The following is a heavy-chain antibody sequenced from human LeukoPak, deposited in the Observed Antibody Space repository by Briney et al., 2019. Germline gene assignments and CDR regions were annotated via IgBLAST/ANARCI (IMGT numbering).Heavy chain of an antibody. CDR3: ARASAVAGTREY. V-gene: IGHV3-7*01. D-gene: IGHD6-19*01. CDR2: IKEDGSDK. Sequence: GGSLRLSCAASGFTFSSYWMSWVRQAPGKGLEWVANIKEDGSDKYYVDTVKGRFTISRDNAKNSLYLQMNSLRAEDTAVYYCARASAVAGTREYWGQGTLVTVSS. CDR1: GFTFSSYW. J-gene: IGHJ4*02.